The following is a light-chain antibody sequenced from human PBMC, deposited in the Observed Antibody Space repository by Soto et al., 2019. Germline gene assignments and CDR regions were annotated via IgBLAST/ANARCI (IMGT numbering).Light chain of an antibody. CDR3: QQFDSSVYT. CDR2: GAS. CDR1: QSVSSSY. J-gene: IGKJ2*01. V-gene: IGKV3-20*01. Sequence: EIVLTQSPGTLSLSPGERATLSCRASQSVSSSYLAWYQQKPGQAPRLLIYGASRRATGIPDRFSGSGSGTDFTLTINRLEPEDFAVYYCQQFDSSVYTFGQGTKLEIK.